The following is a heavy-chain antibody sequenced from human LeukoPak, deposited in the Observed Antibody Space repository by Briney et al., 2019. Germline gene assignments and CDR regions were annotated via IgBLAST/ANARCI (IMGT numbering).Heavy chain of an antibody. CDR2: ISAYNGNT. Sequence: ASVKVSCKASGYTFTSYGISWVRQAPGQGLEWMGWISAYNGNTNYAQKLQGRVTMTTDTSTSTAYMELRSLRSDDTAVYYCARAAAAGRVRYYMDVWGKGTTVTVSS. CDR3: ARAAAAGRVRYYMDV. V-gene: IGHV1-18*01. CDR1: GYTFTSYG. D-gene: IGHD6-13*01. J-gene: IGHJ6*03.